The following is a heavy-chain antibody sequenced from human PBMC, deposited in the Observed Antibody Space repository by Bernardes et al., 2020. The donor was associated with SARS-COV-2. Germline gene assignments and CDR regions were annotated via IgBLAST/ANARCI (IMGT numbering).Heavy chain of an antibody. CDR1: GFNFSSDG. J-gene: IGHJ4*02. CDR3: TRKVATGY. D-gene: IGHD5-12*01. V-gene: IGHV3-30*03. Sequence: FFGSSGFNFSSDGVHWVRQGPGMGLEWVAFIVYDVRNKYYADSVKGRFTISRDNSKITLYLQMNSLREEDTAVYFCTRKVATGYCGQGTLVTVSS. CDR2: IVYDVRNK.